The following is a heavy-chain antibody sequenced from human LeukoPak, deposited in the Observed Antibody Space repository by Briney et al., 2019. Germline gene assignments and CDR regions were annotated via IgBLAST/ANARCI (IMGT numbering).Heavy chain of an antibody. D-gene: IGHD1-26*01. V-gene: IGHV3-20*04. J-gene: IGHJ4*02. CDR3: ARLDSGSYYFDY. CDR2: INWNGDST. Sequence: PGGSLRLSCAASGFTFDDYGMSWVRQAPGKGLEWVSGINWNGDSTGYADSVKGRFTISRDNAKNSLYLQMNSLRAEDTALYYCARLDSGSYYFDYWGQGTLVTVSS. CDR1: GFTFDDYG.